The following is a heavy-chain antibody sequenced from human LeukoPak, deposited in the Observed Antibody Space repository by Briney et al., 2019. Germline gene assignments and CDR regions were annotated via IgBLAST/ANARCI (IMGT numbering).Heavy chain of an antibody. CDR3: ARDRPYCSGGSCYPRGLDY. D-gene: IGHD2-15*01. J-gene: IGHJ4*02. CDR2: ISYDGSNK. Sequence: GGSLRLSCAASGFTFSSYAMHWVRQAPGKGLEWVAVISYDGSNKYYADSVKGRFTISRDNSKNTLYLQMNSLRAEDTAVYYCARDRPYCSGGSCYPRGLDYWGQGALVTVSS. V-gene: IGHV3-30-3*01. CDR1: GFTFSSYA.